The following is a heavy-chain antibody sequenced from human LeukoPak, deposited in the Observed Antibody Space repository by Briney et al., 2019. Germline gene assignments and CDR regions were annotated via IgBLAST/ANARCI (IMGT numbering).Heavy chain of an antibody. D-gene: IGHD6-25*01. V-gene: IGHV1-69*04. CDR3: ARDPSSGVALDY. J-gene: IGHJ4*02. CDR1: GGTFSSYA. Sequence: GASVKVSCKASGGTFSSYAISWVRQAPGQGLEWTGRIIPILGIANYAQKFQGRVTITADKSTSTAYMELSSLRSEDTAVYYCARDPSSGVALDYWGQGTLVTVSS. CDR2: IIPILGIA.